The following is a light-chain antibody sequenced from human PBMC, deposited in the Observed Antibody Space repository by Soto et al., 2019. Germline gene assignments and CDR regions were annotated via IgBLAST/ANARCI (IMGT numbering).Light chain of an antibody. V-gene: IGKV3-11*01. CDR1: QNIDTY. CDR2: DTS. Sequence: EIVLTQSPATLSLSLGERATLYCRTSQNIDTYLVWYQQKPGQPPRLLIYDTSKRATGVPDRFSGSGSGTDFTLTISSLAPEDFALYYCQQRSSWPRAFGGGTKVEI. J-gene: IGKJ4*01. CDR3: QQRSSWPRA.